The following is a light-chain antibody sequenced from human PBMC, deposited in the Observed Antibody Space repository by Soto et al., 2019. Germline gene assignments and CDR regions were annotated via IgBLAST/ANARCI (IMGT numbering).Light chain of an antibody. CDR1: LNVNSY. V-gene: IGKV3-11*01. CDR3: QQRQYWPPIT. Sequence: EIVLTQSPGTLSLSPGERATLSCRASLNVNSYLAWYQQKPGQAPRLLIYDASNRAAGIPARFSGSGSGTDFTLTISSLEPEDFAIYYCQQRQYWPPITFGQGTRLGI. J-gene: IGKJ5*01. CDR2: DAS.